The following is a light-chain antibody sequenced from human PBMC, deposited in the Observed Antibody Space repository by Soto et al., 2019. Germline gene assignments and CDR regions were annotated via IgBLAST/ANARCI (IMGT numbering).Light chain of an antibody. V-gene: IGKV1-12*01. CDR1: QNIHNW. Sequence: DIPLTPSPSSLSASVGERVTITFRASQNIHNWLAWFQQKPGKAPKLLVYAASNLENGVPSRFSGSGSGTEYTLTISSLQPEDFATYYCEQVNSFPITFGQGTRLEIK. CDR2: AAS. J-gene: IGKJ5*01. CDR3: EQVNSFPIT.